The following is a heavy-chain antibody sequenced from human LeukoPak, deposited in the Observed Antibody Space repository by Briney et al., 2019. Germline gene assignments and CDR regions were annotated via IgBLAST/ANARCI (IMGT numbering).Heavy chain of an antibody. CDR3: VRSGSYYFDY. CDR2: TRNRAKSYTT. V-gene: IGHV3-72*01. D-gene: IGHD3-10*01. J-gene: IGHJ4*02. Sequence: GGPLRLSCAASGFTFSDPYMDWLRQAPGKGLEGVGRTRNRAKSYTTEYAASVKGRFTISRDDSKNSLYLQMNSLKTEDTAVYYCVRSGSYYFDYWGQGTLVTVSS. CDR1: GFTFSDPY.